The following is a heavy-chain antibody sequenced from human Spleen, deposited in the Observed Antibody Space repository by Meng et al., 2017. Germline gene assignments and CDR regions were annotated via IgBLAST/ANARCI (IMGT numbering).Heavy chain of an antibody. CDR2: INHSGST. Sequence: QLQQGGAGLWKPSETLSLTCVVSGGSFSDYYWSWIRQPPGKGLEWIGEINHSGSTNYNPSLESRATISVDTSQNNLSLKLSSVTAADSAVYYCARGPTTMAHDFDYWGQGTLVTVSS. D-gene: IGHD4-11*01. J-gene: IGHJ4*02. CDR3: ARGPTTMAHDFDY. V-gene: IGHV4-34*01. CDR1: GGSFSDYY.